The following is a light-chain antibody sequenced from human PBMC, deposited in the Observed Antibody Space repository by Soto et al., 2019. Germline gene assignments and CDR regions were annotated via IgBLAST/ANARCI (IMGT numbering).Light chain of an antibody. CDR1: QTINSN. V-gene: IGKV3-15*01. CDR3: QQYNDWPPLT. CDR2: GAT. J-gene: IGKJ4*01. Sequence: EVVMTQSPATLSVSPGERATLSCRASQTINSNLAWYQQKPGQAPRLLIHGATTRATGIPGRFSGSGSGTEFTLNISNLQSEDFAVYYCQQYNDWPPLTLGGGTNVDIK.